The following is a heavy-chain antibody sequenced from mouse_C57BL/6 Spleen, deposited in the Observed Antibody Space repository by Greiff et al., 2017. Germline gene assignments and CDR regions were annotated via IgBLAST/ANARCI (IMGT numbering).Heavy chain of an antibody. J-gene: IGHJ3*01. CDR2: INPSTGGT. V-gene: IGHV1-42*01. Sequence: EVQLQQSGPELVKPGASVTISCKASGYSFTGYYINWVKQSPEKSLEWIGEINPSTGGTTSNQKFKAKATLTVDTSSSTAYMQLKSLTAEDAAVYYCASPWAWFAYWGQGTLVTVSA. CDR3: ASPWAWFAY. CDR1: GYSFTGYY. D-gene: IGHD4-1*01.